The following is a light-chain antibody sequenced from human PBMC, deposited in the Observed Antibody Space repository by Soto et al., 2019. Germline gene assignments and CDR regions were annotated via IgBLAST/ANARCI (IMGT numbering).Light chain of an antibody. V-gene: IGKV1-5*03. CDR3: QHYNVMWA. J-gene: IGKJ1*01. CDR2: QAS. CDR1: QSISSW. Sequence: DIQMTQSPSTLSASVGDRVTITCRASQSISSWLAWYQHKPGKSPNLLIYQASNLKSGVPSRFSGSGSGTEFTLTINSLQPDDFATYYCQHYNVMWAFGQGTKVDIK.